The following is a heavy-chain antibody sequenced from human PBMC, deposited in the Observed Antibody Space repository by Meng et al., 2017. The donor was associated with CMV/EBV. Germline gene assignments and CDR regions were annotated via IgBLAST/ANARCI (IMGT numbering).Heavy chain of an antibody. CDR3: ARGFSVGVVIKTFHY. Sequence: ASVKVSCKASGYTFTGYYMHWVRQAPGQGLEWMGWINPKSGGTNYAQKFQGRVTMTRDTAISTAYMELSRLRSDDTAVYYCARGFSVGVVIKTFHYWGQGTLVTVSS. V-gene: IGHV1-2*02. CDR1: GYTFTGYY. D-gene: IGHD3-3*01. CDR2: INPKSGGT. J-gene: IGHJ4*02.